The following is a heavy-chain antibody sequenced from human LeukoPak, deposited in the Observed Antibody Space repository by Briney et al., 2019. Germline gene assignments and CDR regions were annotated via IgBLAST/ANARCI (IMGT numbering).Heavy chain of an antibody. CDR3: ASGEYNYGFPPFDY. Sequence: KTSETLSLTCSVSGGSISSSTYYWDWIRQPPGKGLEWIGSISYSGRTYYNSSLESRDTISVDTSKNHFSLKLRSVTAADTAVYYCASGEYNYGFPPFDYWGQGTLVTVSS. D-gene: IGHD5-18*01. V-gene: IGHV4-39*02. J-gene: IGHJ4*02. CDR1: GGSISSSTYY. CDR2: ISYSGRT.